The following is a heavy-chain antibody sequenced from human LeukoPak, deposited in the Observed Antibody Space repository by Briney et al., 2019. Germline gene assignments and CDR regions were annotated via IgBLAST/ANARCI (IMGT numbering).Heavy chain of an antibody. CDR1: GFTFSSSA. CDR2: ISDDGSDK. D-gene: IGHD3-10*01. V-gene: IGHV3-30-3*01. J-gene: IGHJ4*02. Sequence: GGSLRLSCTASGFTFSSSAVHWVRQAPGKGLEWVAVISDDGSDKNYADSVKGRFTISRDNSKNTLYLQMNSLRAEDTAVYYCAKDQVVTMVRGVIITPDYWGQGTLVTVSS. CDR3: AKDQVVTMVRGVIITPDY.